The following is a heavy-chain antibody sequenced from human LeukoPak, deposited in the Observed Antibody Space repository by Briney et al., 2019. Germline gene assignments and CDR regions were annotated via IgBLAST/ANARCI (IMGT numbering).Heavy chain of an antibody. V-gene: IGHV1-18*01. CDR3: ARDHGIYNHRIIDS. CDR2: ISAYNGNT. CDR1: GYTFSSYG. D-gene: IGHD5-12*01. J-gene: IGHJ4*02. Sequence: ASVKVSCKASGYTFSSYGISWVRQAPGQGLEWMGWISAYNGNTNFAQEFQGRVTMTTDTSTSTASMELRSLRSDDTAVYYCARDHGIYNHRIIDSWGQGTLVTVSS.